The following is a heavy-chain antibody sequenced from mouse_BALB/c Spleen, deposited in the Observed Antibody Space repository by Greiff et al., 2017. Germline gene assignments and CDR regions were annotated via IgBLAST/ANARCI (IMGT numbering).Heavy chain of an antibody. J-gene: IGHJ2*01. V-gene: IGHV1S56*01. CDR2: IYPGNVNT. CDR3: ARDGSSYTYFDY. Sequence: VQLQESGPELVKPGASVRISCKASGYTFTSYYIHWVKQRPGQGLEWIGWIYPGNVNTKYNEKFKGKATLTADKSSSTAYMQLSSLTSEDSAVYFCARDGSSYTYFDYWGQGTTLTVSS. CDR1: GYTFTSYY. D-gene: IGHD1-1*01.